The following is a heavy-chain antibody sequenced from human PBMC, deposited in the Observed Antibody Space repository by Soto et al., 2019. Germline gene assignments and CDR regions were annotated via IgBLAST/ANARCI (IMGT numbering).Heavy chain of an antibody. D-gene: IGHD6-19*01. CDR3: GGAVAGTPLGY. J-gene: IGHJ4*02. V-gene: IGHV3-74*02. CDR1: GFTFSSYW. CDR2: INSDGSST. Sequence: EVQLLESGGDLVQPGGSLRLSCAASGFTFSSYWMHWVRQAPGKGLVWVSRINSDGSSTSYADSVKGRFTISRDNAKNTLYLQMNSLRAEDTAVYYCGGAVAGTPLGYWGQGTLVTVSS.